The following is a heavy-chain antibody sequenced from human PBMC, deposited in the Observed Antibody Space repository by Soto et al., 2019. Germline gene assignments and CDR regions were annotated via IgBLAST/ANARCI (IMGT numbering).Heavy chain of an antibody. Sequence: SETLSLTCTVSGGSISSSSYYWGWIRQPPGKGLEWIGSIYYSGSTYYNPSLKSRVTISVDTSKNQFSLKLSSVTAADTAEYYCARHRRYFDYWGQGTLVTVSS. CDR2: IYYSGST. CDR1: GGSISSSSYY. CDR3: ARHRRYFDY. J-gene: IGHJ4*02. V-gene: IGHV4-39*01.